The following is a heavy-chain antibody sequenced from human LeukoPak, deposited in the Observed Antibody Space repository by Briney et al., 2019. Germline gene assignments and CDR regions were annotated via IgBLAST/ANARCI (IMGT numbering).Heavy chain of an antibody. D-gene: IGHD3-22*01. V-gene: IGHV3-23*01. CDR1: GFTFSSYA. CDR3: AKDRAYYYDSSGYYYFDY. J-gene: IGHJ4*02. CDR2: ISGSGGST. Sequence: GGSLRLSCAASGFTFSSYAMSWVRQAPGKGLEWVSAISGSGGSTYYADSVKGRFTISRDNSKNTLYLQMNSLRAEDTAVYYCAKDRAYYYDSSGYYYFDYWGQGTLVTVSS.